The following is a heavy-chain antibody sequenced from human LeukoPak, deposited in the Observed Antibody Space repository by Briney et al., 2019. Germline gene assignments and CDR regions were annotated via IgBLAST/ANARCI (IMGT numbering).Heavy chain of an antibody. CDR2: IYHSGST. J-gene: IGHJ5*02. Sequence: SQTLSPTCAVSGGSISSGGYSWSWIRQPPGKGLEWIGYIYHSGSTYYNPSLKSRVTISVDRSKNQFSLKLSSVTAADTAVYYCARGSDYGSGNWFDPWGQGTLVTVSS. V-gene: IGHV4-30-2*01. CDR3: ARGSDYGSGNWFDP. CDR1: GGSISSGGYS. D-gene: IGHD3-10*01.